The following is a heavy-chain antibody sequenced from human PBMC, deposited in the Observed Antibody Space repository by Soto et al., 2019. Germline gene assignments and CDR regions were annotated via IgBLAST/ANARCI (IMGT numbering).Heavy chain of an antibody. CDR2: ISGSGGST. V-gene: IGHV3-23*01. J-gene: IGHJ6*02. CDR1: GFTFSSYA. D-gene: IGHD6-19*01. Sequence: PGGSLRLSCAASGFTFSSYAMSWVRQAPGKGLEWVSAISGSGGSTYYADSVKGRFTISRDNSKNTLYLQMNSLRAEDTAVYYCAKDPGGCWENFCYYYYGMDVWGQGTTVTVSS. CDR3: AKDPGGCWENFCYYYYGMDV.